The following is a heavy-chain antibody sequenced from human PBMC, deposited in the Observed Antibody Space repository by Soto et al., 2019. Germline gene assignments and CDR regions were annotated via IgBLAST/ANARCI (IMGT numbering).Heavy chain of an antibody. CDR2: IYYSGST. J-gene: IGHJ2*01. CDR3: ASFYCSGGSCYSSDWYFDL. D-gene: IGHD2-15*01. Sequence: QLQLQESGPGLVKPSETLSLTCTVSGGSISSSSYYWGWIRQPPGKGLEWIGSIYYSGSTYYNPSLKSRVPISVDTSKNPFSLKLSSVTAADTAVYYCASFYCSGGSCYSSDWYFDLWGRGTLVTVSS. CDR1: GGSISSSSYY. V-gene: IGHV4-39*01.